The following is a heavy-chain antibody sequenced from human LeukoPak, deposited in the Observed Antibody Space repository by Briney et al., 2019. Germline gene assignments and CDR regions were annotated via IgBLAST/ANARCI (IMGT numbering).Heavy chain of an antibody. D-gene: IGHD2-15*01. CDR2: IYPGDSDA. J-gene: IGHJ4*02. V-gene: IGHV5-51*01. Sequence: GESLKISCKGSGYSFTDYWIGWVRQMPGKGLKWMGIIYPGDSDARYSPSFQGQVTISADKSISTAYLQWSSLKASDTATYYCARHRSCSGGSCLLDYWGQGTLVTVSS. CDR3: ARHRSCSGGSCLLDY. CDR1: GYSFTDYW.